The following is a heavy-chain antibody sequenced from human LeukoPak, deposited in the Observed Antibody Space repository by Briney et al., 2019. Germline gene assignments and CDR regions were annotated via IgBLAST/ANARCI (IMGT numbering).Heavy chain of an antibody. CDR1: GYTFTDYY. V-gene: IGHV1-2*05. J-gene: IGHJ4*02. CDR3: ARGGLSSTSRFIDY. D-gene: IGHD2-2*01. CDR2: FDPNSGGT. Sequence: ASVKVSCKASGYTFTDYYMQWVRQAPGQGLEWMGRFDPNSGGTNYAQKFQGRVTMTRDTSISTAYMELSRLRSDDTVVYYCARGGLSSTSRFIDYWGQGTLVTVSS.